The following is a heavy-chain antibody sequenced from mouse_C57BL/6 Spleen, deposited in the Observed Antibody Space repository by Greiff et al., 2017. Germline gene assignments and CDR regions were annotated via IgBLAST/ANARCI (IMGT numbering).Heavy chain of an antibody. Sequence: QVQLQQSGAELVRPGTSVKLSCKASGYTFTSYWMHWVKQRPGQGLEWIGVIDPSDSYTNYNQKFKGKATLTVDTSSSTAYMQLSSLTSEDSAVYYCARGITTVVATNFDVWGTGTTVTVSS. CDR1: GYTFTSYW. V-gene: IGHV1-59*01. J-gene: IGHJ1*03. D-gene: IGHD1-1*01. CDR2: IDPSDSYT. CDR3: ARGITTVVATNFDV.